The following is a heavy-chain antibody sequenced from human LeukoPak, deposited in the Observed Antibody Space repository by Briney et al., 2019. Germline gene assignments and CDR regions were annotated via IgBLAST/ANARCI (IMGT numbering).Heavy chain of an antibody. Sequence: GGSLRLSCAASGFTFSSHGMSWVRQAPGKGLEWVSTISGSGDNTYYADSVKGRFTISRDNSKNTLYLQMNSLRAEDTAVYYCARDLVRGDYAFDYWGQGTLVTVSS. D-gene: IGHD4-17*01. CDR1: GFTFSSHG. V-gene: IGHV3-23*01. CDR3: ARDLVRGDYAFDY. CDR2: ISGSGDNT. J-gene: IGHJ4*02.